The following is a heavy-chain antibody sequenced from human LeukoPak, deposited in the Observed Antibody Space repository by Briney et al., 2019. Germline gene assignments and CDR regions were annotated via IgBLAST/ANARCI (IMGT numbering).Heavy chain of an antibody. Sequence: SQTLSLTWTVSGGSIRSGSYYWSWIRQPAGKGLELIGRMFTSGTTNYNPSLKSRVTMSEDTSNNQFSLRLRSVTAADTAVYYCAREVPFYGLDVWGQGTTVTVSS. D-gene: IGHD3-10*01. CDR3: AREVPFYGLDV. J-gene: IGHJ6*02. CDR1: GGSIRSGSYY. V-gene: IGHV4-61*02. CDR2: MFTSGTT.